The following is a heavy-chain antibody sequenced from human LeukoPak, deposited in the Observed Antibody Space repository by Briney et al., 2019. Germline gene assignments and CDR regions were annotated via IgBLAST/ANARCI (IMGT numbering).Heavy chain of an antibody. CDR1: GGTFSSYA. Sequence: SVKVSCKASGGTFSSYAISWVRQAPGQGLEWMGGIIPIFGTANYAQKFRGRVTITADKSTRTAYMELSSLRSEDTAVYYCARRGYYDSSGLDYWGQGTLVTVSS. D-gene: IGHD3-22*01. J-gene: IGHJ4*02. CDR3: ARRGYYDSSGLDY. V-gene: IGHV1-69*06. CDR2: IIPIFGTA.